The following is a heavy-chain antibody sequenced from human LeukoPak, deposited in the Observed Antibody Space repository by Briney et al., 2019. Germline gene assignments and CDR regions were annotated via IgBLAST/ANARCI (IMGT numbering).Heavy chain of an antibody. Sequence: ASVNVSCKASGYTFTGYYMHWVRQAPGQGLECMGWIKPNSGGTNYAQKFQGRVTMTRDTSISTAYMELSRLRSDDTAVYYCARELLRASRGFDYWGQGTLVTVSS. D-gene: IGHD3-10*01. CDR2: IKPNSGGT. CDR3: ARELLRASRGFDY. V-gene: IGHV1-2*02. CDR1: GYTFTGYY. J-gene: IGHJ4*02.